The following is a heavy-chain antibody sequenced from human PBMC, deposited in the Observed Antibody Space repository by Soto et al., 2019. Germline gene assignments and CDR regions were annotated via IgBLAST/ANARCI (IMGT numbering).Heavy chain of an antibody. D-gene: IGHD2-15*01. CDR1: GGTFSSYA. Sequence: SVKVSCKASGGTFSSYAISWVRQAPGEGLEWMGGIIPIFGTANYAQKFQGRVTITADKSTSTAYMELSSLRSEDTAVYYCAFRDCSGGSCYSGWFDPWGQGTLVTVSS. CDR2: IIPIFGTA. CDR3: AFRDCSGGSCYSGWFDP. J-gene: IGHJ5*02. V-gene: IGHV1-69*06.